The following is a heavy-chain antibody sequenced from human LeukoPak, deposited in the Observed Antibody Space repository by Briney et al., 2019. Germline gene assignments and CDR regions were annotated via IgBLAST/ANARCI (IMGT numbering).Heavy chain of an antibody. D-gene: IGHD6-6*01. CDR2: MNPNSGNT. Sequence: ASVKVSCKASRYTFTSYDINWVRQATGQGLEWMGWMNPNSGNTGYAQKFQGRVTMTMNTSISTAYMELSSLRSEDTAVYYCARAWYSSSSYGYWGQGTLVTVSS. J-gene: IGHJ4*02. CDR1: RYTFTSYD. V-gene: IGHV1-8*01. CDR3: ARAWYSSSSYGY.